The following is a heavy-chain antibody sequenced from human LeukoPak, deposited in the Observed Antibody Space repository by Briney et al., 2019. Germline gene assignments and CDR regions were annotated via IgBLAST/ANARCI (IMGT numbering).Heavy chain of an antibody. V-gene: IGHV4-38-2*01. CDR3: ARGISPMDV. CDR2: IHHSGHT. Sequence: PSETLSLTCAVSGYSISSGYNRSWIRLPPGKALQRIGRIHHSGHTFYNPSLKSRATISVDTSKNQFSLKMNSVTAADTAVYYCARGISPMDVWGNGTTVTVSS. J-gene: IGHJ6*04. D-gene: IGHD1-14*01. CDR1: GYSISSGYN.